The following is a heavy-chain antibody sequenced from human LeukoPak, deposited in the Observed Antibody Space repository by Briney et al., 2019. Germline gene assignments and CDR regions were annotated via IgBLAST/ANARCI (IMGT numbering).Heavy chain of an antibody. D-gene: IGHD4-23*01. CDR3: AKDLDYGGNSLYSD. J-gene: IGHJ4*02. V-gene: IGHV3-23*01. Sequence: GRSLRLSCAASGFTFSIYGMHWVRQAPGKGLEWVSVISGSGGTTFYAASLKGRFTISRDNSKNTLYLQMNSLRAEDTAVYYCAKDLDYGGNSLYSDWGQGTLVTVSS. CDR2: ISGSGGTT. CDR1: GFTFSIYG.